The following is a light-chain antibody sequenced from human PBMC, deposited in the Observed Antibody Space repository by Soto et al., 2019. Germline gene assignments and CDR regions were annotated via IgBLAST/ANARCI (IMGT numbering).Light chain of an antibody. CDR2: DAS. CDR1: QSINIW. J-gene: IGKJ1*01. CDR3: QHHNSYAEA. V-gene: IGKV1-5*01. Sequence: DIQMTQSTSTLSASVGDRVTITCRASQSINIWLAWYQQKAGKAPKLLIYDASTLESGVPSRFSGSGSRTEFTLTISSLQPDDFATYYCQHHNSYAEAFGQGTKVDIK.